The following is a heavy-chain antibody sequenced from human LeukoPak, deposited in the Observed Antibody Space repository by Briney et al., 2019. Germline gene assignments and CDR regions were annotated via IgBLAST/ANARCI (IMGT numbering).Heavy chain of an antibody. CDR3: ARGERYCGGDCSVFDY. D-gene: IGHD2-21*02. Sequence: PSETLSLTCTVSGGSISNYYWTWIRQAPGKGLEWIGYIHYSGSTNYNPSLKSRVTISVDTSKNQFSLKLSSVTAADTAVYYCARGERYCGGDCSVFDYWGQGTLVTVSS. CDR1: GGSISNYY. CDR2: IHYSGST. V-gene: IGHV4-59*01. J-gene: IGHJ4*02.